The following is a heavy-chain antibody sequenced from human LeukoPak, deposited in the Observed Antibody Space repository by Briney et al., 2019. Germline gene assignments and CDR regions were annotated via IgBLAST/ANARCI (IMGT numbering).Heavy chain of an antibody. Sequence: ASVNVSCKASGYTFTSYAMNWVRQAPGQGLEWMGWINTNTGNPTYAQGFTGRFVFSLDTSVSTAYLQISSLKAEDTAVYYCAGWSRGGYDSVLDYWGQGTLVTVSS. J-gene: IGHJ4*02. CDR3: AGWSRGGYDSVLDY. CDR2: INTNTGNP. D-gene: IGHD5-12*01. CDR1: GYTFTSYA. V-gene: IGHV7-4-1*02.